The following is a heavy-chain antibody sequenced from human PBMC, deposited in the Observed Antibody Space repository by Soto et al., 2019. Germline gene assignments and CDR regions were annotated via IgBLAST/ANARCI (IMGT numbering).Heavy chain of an antibody. Sequence: LSLTCAVSGGSISSINWWTWVRQPPGKGLEWIGEIFHSGSTNYSPSLKSRVTMSVDKSKNQFSLKLNSVTAADTAVYYCAVKGSGYSPFDYWGQGTLVTVSS. CDR1: GGSISSINW. D-gene: IGHD3-3*01. V-gene: IGHV4-4*02. J-gene: IGHJ4*02. CDR3: AVKGSGYSPFDY. CDR2: IFHSGST.